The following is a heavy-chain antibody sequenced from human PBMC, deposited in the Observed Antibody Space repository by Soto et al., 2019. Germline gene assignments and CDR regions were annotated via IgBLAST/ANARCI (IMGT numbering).Heavy chain of an antibody. CDR2: IYHSGST. V-gene: IGHV4-30-2*01. Sequence: QLQLQESGSGLVRPSQTLSLTCAVSGGSISSGGYSWNWIRQPPGKGLEWIGYIYHSGSTLYNPSLKSRVTRSVAKSQNQCSLTLSSVTAADTAVYYCARDQLEGNWFDPWGQGTLVTVSS. CDR3: ARDQLEGNWFDP. J-gene: IGHJ5*02. D-gene: IGHD1-1*01. CDR1: GGSISSGGYS.